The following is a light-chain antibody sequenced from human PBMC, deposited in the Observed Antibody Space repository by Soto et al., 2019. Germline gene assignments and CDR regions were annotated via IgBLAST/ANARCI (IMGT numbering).Light chain of an antibody. CDR3: QQYNNWPPV. CDR1: QSVSNY. J-gene: IGKJ4*01. Sequence: EIVLTQSPATLSLSPGEGATLSCRASQSVSNYLAWYQQKPGQAPRLLIFDASKRATGIPARFSGSGSGTDFTLTISSLEPEDFAVYYCQQYNNWPPVFGGGTKVDIK. CDR2: DAS. V-gene: IGKV3-11*01.